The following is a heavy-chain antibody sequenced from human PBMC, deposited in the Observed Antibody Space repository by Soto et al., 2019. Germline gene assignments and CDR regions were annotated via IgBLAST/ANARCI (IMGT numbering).Heavy chain of an antibody. CDR3: ARSLRNALTTGYWFET. Sequence: EVQLLESGGGLVQPGGSLRLSCAGSGFTFITYGMSWVRQAPGKGLEWISSIGGDGRTTYYADSVKGRFTISRDSSMRAVYMLINNLRIEDTAIYYCARSLRNALTTGYWFETWGQGTLVTV. D-gene: IGHD4-17*01. CDR1: GFTFITYG. J-gene: IGHJ5*02. CDR2: IGGDGRTT. V-gene: IGHV3-23*01.